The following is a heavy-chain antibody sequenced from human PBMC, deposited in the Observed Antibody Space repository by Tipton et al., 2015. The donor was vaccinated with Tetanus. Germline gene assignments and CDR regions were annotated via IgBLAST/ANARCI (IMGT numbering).Heavy chain of an antibody. CDR2: ITPIFGTT. J-gene: IGHJ4*02. D-gene: IGHD6-19*01. CDR3: ARAPFDFSDYFDL. V-gene: IGHV1-69*01. Sequence: QLVQSGAEVKKPGSSVKVSCKASGGAFTNYALSWVRQAPGQGLEWVGGITPIFGTTNSAPKFQGRVTITADESTNTAYMELSSLRSEDTAIYFCARAPFDFSDYFDLWGQGTPVTVSS. CDR1: GGAFTNYA.